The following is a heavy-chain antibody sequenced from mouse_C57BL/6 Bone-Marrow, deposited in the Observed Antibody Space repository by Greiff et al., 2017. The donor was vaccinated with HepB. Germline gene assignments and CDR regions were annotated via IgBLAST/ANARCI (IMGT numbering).Heavy chain of an antibody. CDR2: IDPSDSYT. D-gene: IGHD1-1*01. CDR3: VYHYTRGLEYFDV. Sequence: QVQLQQPGAELVMPGASVKLSCKASGYTFTSYWMHWVKQRPGQGLEWIGEIDPSDSYTNYNQKFKGKSTLTVDKSSSTAYMQLSSLTSEDSAVYYCVYHYTRGLEYFDVWGTGTTVTVSS. V-gene: IGHV1-69*01. CDR1: GYTFTSYW. J-gene: IGHJ1*03.